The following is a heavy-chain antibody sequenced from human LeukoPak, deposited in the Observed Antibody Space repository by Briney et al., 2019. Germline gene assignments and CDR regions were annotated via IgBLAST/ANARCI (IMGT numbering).Heavy chain of an antibody. V-gene: IGHV1-69*13. J-gene: IGHJ4*02. CDR1: GGTFSSYA. CDR3: ARGDAAYYDSSGYSLDH. CDR2: IIPIFGTA. Sequence: SVKVSCKASGGTFSSYAISWVRQAPGQGLEWMGGIIPIFGTANYAQKFQGRVTITADESTSTAYMELSSLRSEDTAVYYCARGDAAYYDSSGYSLDHWGQGTLVTVSS. D-gene: IGHD3-22*01.